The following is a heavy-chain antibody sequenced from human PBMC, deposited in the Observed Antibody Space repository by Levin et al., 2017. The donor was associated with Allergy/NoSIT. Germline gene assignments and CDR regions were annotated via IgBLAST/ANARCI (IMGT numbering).Heavy chain of an antibody. CDR2: IYYSGST. CDR1: GGSVSSGGYY. J-gene: IGHJ4*02. D-gene: IGHD5-12*01. Sequence: PSQTLSLTCTVSGGSVSSGGYYWSWIRQHPEKGLEWIGYIYYSGSTYYKPSLKSRVAISIDTSKNQFSLELISVTAADTAVYYCARTPRLYSGHAARPWYFDYWGQGTRVTVSS. V-gene: IGHV4-31*03. CDR3: ARTPRLYSGHAARPWYFDY.